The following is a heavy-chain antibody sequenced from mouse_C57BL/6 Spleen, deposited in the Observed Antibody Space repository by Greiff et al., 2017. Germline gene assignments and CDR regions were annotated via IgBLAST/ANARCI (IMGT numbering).Heavy chain of an antibody. Sequence: VQLQQSGPELVKPGASVKISCKASGYAFSSSWMNWVKQRPGKGLEWIGQIYPGDGDTNYNGKFKGKATLTADKSSSTAYMQLSSLTSEDSAVYFRARDYYGSSLYDFGYWGQGTTLTVSS. J-gene: IGHJ2*01. D-gene: IGHD1-1*01. CDR2: IYPGDGDT. CDR1: GYAFSSSW. CDR3: ARDYYGSSLYDFGY. V-gene: IGHV1-82*01.